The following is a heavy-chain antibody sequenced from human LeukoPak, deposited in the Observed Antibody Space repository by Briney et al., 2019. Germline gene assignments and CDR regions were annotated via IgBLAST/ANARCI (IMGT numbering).Heavy chain of an antibody. CDR3: AREGSVEMATGSAFDI. J-gene: IGHJ3*02. D-gene: IGHD5-24*01. V-gene: IGHV1-8*03. Sequence: GASVKVSCKASGYTFTSYDINWVRQATGQGLEWMGWMNPNSGNTGYAQKFQGRVTITRNTSISTAYMELSSLRSEDTAVYYCAREGSVEMATGSAFDIWGQGTMVTVSS. CDR2: MNPNSGNT. CDR1: GYTFTSYD.